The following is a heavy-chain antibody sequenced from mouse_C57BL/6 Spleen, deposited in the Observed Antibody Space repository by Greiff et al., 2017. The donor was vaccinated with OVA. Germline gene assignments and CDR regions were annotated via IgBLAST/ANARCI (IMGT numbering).Heavy chain of an antibody. CDR2: IYPGSGST. CDR1: GYTFTSYW. Sequence: QVQLKQPGAELVKPGASVKMSCKASGYTFTSYWITWVKQRPGQGLEWIGDIYPGSGSTNYNEKFKSKATLTVDTSSSTAYMQLSSLTSEDSAVYYCARRGNYYGSSYVAYWGQGTLVTVSA. J-gene: IGHJ3*01. V-gene: IGHV1-55*01. D-gene: IGHD1-1*01. CDR3: ARRGNYYGSSYVAY.